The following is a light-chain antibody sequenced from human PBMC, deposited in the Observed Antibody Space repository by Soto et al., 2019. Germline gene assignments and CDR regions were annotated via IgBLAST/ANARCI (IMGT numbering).Light chain of an antibody. V-gene: IGLV2-8*01. CDR1: SSDVGGYNY. J-gene: IGLJ3*02. CDR2: EVT. CDR3: SSHAGINNVV. Sequence: QTVVTQPPSASGSPGQSVTISCTGTSSDVGGYNYVSWYQQHPGKAPKLMIYEVTKRPSGVPDRFSGSKSGNTASLTVSGLLAEDEADYYCSSHAGINNVVFGGGTKLTVL.